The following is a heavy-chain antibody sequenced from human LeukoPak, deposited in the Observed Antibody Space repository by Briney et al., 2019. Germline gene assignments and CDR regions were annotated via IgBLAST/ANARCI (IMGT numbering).Heavy chain of an antibody. J-gene: IGHJ6*02. V-gene: IGHV4-59*01. CDR1: GGSISSYY. CDR3: AGGGGAVAYDYYYGMDV. Sequence: SETLSLTCTVSGGSISSYYWSWIRQPPGKGLEWIGYIYYSGSTNYNPSLKSRVTISVDTSKNQFSLKLSSVTAADTAVYYCAGGGGAVAYDYYYGMDVWGQVTTVTVSS. CDR2: IYYSGST. D-gene: IGHD6-19*01.